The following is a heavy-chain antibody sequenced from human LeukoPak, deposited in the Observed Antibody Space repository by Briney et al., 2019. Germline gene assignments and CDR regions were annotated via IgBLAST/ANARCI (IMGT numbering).Heavy chain of an antibody. CDR2: IYPGDSDT. D-gene: IGHD3-9*01. Sequence: GESLQISCKGSGYSFTSYWIGWVRQMPGKGLEWMGIIYPGDSDTRYSPSFQGQVTISADKSISTAYLQWSSLKASDTAMYYCATFLNYDILTGYRGDAFDIWGQGTMVTVSS. CDR3: ATFLNYDILTGYRGDAFDI. CDR1: GYSFTSYW. V-gene: IGHV5-51*01. J-gene: IGHJ3*02.